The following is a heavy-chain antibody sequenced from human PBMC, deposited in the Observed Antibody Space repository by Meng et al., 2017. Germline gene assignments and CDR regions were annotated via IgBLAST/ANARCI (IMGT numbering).Heavy chain of an antibody. V-gene: IGHV3-21*01. J-gene: IGHJ4*02. CDR3: ARDRVVGATPDYFDY. Sequence: LSLTCAASGFTFSSYSMNWVRQAPGKGLEWVSSISSSSSYIYYADSVKGRFTISRDNAKNSLYLQMNSLRAEDTAVYYCARDRVVGATPDYFDYWGQGTLVTVSS. CDR1: GFTFSSYS. CDR2: ISSSSSYI. D-gene: IGHD1-26*01.